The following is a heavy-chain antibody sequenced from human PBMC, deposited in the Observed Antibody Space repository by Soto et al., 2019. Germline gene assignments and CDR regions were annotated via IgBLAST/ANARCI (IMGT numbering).Heavy chain of an antibody. CDR3: AKDQRLGSSGVCVTSYGMDV. J-gene: IGHJ6*02. V-gene: IGHV3-30*18. D-gene: IGHD2-8*01. CDR2: ISYDGSNK. CDR1: GFTFSTFG. Sequence: QVQLVESGGGVVQPGRSLRLSCAASGFTFSTFGMHWVRQAPGKGLEWVTIISYDGSNKYYADSVQGRFTISRDNSKNRVYLQMNSLRTEDTAVYYCAKDQRLGSSGVCVTSYGMDVWGQGTTVTVSS.